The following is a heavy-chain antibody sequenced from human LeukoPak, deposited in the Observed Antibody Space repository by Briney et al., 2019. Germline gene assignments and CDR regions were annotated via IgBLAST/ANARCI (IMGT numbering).Heavy chain of an antibody. V-gene: IGHV3-23*01. CDR2: MSGSGRNT. CDR1: GFTFSSYA. Sequence: GGSLRLSCAASGFTFSSYAMAWVRQAPGKGLEWVSAMSGSGRNTNYVDSVKGRFTISRDNSKNTLYLQMNSLRAEDTAVYYCAKDQYGEAFDIWGPGTMVTVSS. J-gene: IGHJ3*02. D-gene: IGHD4-17*01. CDR3: AKDQYGEAFDI.